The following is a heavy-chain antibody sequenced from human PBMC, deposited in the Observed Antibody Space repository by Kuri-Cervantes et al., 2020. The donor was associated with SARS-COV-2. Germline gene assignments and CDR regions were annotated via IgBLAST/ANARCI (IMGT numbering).Heavy chain of an antibody. D-gene: IGHD1-1*01. CDR2: ISYDGSNK. J-gene: IGHJ6*03. CDR3: ARDSTCTTGTTVGNYYYYMDV. Sequence: GGSLRLSCAASGFTFSSYGMHWVRQAPGKGLEWVAVISYDGSNKYYADSVKGRFTISRDNSKNTLYLQMNSLRAEDTAVYYCARDSTCTTGTTVGNYYYYMDVWGKGTTVTVSS. CDR1: GFTFSSYG. V-gene: IGHV3-30*03.